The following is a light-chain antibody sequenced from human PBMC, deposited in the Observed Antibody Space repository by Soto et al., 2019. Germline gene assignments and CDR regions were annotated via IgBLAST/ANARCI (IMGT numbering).Light chain of an antibody. V-gene: IGKV3-15*01. CDR3: QQYNSWPLYT. CDR2: GAS. Sequence: EIVRTQPPATLSVSPGERATLSCRASQSVSSNFAWYQQKPGQAPRLIISGASTRATGIPARFNGSGSGTEFTLTISGLQAEDFAVDYCQQYNSWPLYTVGQGTKLEIK. CDR1: QSVSSN. J-gene: IGKJ2*01.